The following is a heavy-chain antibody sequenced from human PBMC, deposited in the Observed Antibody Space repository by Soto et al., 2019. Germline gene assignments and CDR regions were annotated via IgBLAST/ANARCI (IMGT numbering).Heavy chain of an antibody. J-gene: IGHJ4*02. CDR3: ARGREEAGGPFDY. CDR1: GASISSGNYY. D-gene: IGHD3-10*01. CDR2: IYYTGST. V-gene: IGHV4-31*03. Sequence: QVQLQESGPGLVKPSQTLSLTCSVSGASISSGNYYWSWIRQHTGKGLEWIGYIYYTGSTYYNPSLRSRITISEDMSKNHFSLRLSSVTAADTDVYYCARGREEAGGPFDYWGQGTLVTVSS.